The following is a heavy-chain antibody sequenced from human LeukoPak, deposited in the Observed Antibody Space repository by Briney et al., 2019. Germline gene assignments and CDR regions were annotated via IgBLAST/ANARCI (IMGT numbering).Heavy chain of an antibody. CDR2: INPNSGGT. CDR3: ARESITMVRGGPNWFDP. Sequence: ASVKVSCKASGYTFTGYYMHWVRLAPGQGLEWMGWINPNSGGTNYAQKFQGRVTMTRDTSISTAYMELSRLRSDDTAVYYCARESITMVRGGPNWFDPWGQGTLVTVSS. V-gene: IGHV1-2*02. J-gene: IGHJ5*02. D-gene: IGHD3-10*01. CDR1: GYTFTGYY.